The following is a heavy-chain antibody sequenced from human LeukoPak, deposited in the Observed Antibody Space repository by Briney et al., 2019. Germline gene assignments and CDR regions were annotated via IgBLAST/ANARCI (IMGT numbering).Heavy chain of an antibody. V-gene: IGHV1-69*13. J-gene: IGHJ4*02. CDR3: ARDRGYSSGWYEFDY. Sequence: SVKVSCKASGGTFSSYAISWVRQAPGQGLEWMGGIVPIFGTANYAQKFQGRVTITADESTSTAYMELSSLRSEDTAVYYCARDRGYSSGWYEFDYWGQGTLVTVSS. CDR1: GGTFSSYA. D-gene: IGHD6-19*01. CDR2: IVPIFGTA.